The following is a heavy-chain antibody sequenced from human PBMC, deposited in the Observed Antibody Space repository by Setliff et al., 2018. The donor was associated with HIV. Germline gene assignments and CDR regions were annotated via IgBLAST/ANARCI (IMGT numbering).Heavy chain of an antibody. CDR1: GGSLSGYY. D-gene: IGHD3-10*01. V-gene: IGHV4-34*01. CDR2: INQSGNT. CDR3: AREGGQGYSGSGSFYHRNFDL. Sequence: ETLSLTCAVYGGSLSGYYWSWVRQPPGRGLEWIGEINQSGNTNFNPSLKSRLIISVDTSKSQFSLKLTSVTAADTALYYCAREGGQGYSGSGSFYHRNFDLWGRGTLVTVSS. J-gene: IGHJ2*01.